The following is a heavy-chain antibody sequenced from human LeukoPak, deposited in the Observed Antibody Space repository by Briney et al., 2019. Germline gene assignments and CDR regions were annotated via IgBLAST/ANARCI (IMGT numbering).Heavy chain of an antibody. Sequence: ASVKVSCKASGYTFSGYYMHWVRQAPGQGLEWMGRINPNGGGTNYAQKFRGRVTMTRDTSITTAYMELNRLRSDDTAMYYCARSAAGTVDSWGQGTLVTVSS. CDR2: INPNGGGT. CDR3: ARSAAGTVDS. V-gene: IGHV1-2*06. CDR1: GYTFSGYY. D-gene: IGHD6-13*01. J-gene: IGHJ4*02.